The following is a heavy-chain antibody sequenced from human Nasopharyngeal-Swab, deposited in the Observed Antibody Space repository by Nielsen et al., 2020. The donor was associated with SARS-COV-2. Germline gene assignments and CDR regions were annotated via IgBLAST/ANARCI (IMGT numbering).Heavy chain of an antibody. J-gene: IGHJ5*02. CDR3: ARGRCTNGVCYGGYSWFDP. CDR1: GYTFTSYA. CDR2: INAGNGNT. V-gene: IGHV1-3*01. Sequence: ASVKVSCKASGYTFTSYAMHWVRQAPGQRLEWMGWINAGNGNTKYSQKFQGRVTMTRNTSISTAYMELSSLRSEDTAVYYCARGRCTNGVCYGGYSWFDPWGQGTLVTVSS. D-gene: IGHD2-8*01.